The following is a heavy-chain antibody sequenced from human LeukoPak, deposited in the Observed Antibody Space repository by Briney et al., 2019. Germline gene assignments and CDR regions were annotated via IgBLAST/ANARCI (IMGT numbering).Heavy chain of an antibody. CDR2: IYYSGST. CDR3: ARGVSSWYAFDI. CDR1: GFTVSSNY. D-gene: IGHD2-2*01. Sequence: PGGSLRLSCAASGFTVSSNYMSWVRQPPGKGLEWIGTIYYSGSTYYNVSLKSRVTISVDTSKNQFSLKLSSVTAADTAVYYCARGVSSWYAFDIWGQGTMVTVSS. J-gene: IGHJ3*02. V-gene: IGHV4-39*07.